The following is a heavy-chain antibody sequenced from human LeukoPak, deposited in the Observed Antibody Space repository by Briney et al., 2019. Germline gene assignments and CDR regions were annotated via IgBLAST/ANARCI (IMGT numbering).Heavy chain of an antibody. CDR1: SDSISNSAYH. Sequence: SETLSLTCTVSSDSISNSAYHWGWIRQPPGRGLEWIGTIYYNRGTYYNPSLKSRVTISVDTSKNQFSLKLSSVTAADTAVYYCAREGYSSGWGWFDPWGQGTLVTVSS. V-gene: IGHV4-39*07. CDR3: AREGYSSGWGWFDP. CDR2: IYYNRGT. J-gene: IGHJ5*02. D-gene: IGHD6-19*01.